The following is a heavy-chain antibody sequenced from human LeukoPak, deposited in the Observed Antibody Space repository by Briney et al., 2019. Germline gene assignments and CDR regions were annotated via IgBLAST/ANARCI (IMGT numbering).Heavy chain of an antibody. CDR3: ARYGSSWSFDY. J-gene: IGHJ4*02. Sequence: GGSLRLSCAASGFTFRSYEMNWVRQAPGKGLEWVSYISSGSSTIYSADSVKGRFTISRDNAKNSLYLQMNSLRAEDTAVYYCARYGSSWSFDYWGQGTLVTVSS. V-gene: IGHV3-48*03. CDR2: ISSGSSTI. CDR1: GFTFRSYE. D-gene: IGHD6-13*01.